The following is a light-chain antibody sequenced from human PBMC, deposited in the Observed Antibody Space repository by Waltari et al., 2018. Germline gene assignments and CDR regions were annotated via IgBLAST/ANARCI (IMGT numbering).Light chain of an antibody. CDR2: GAS. Sequence: ILLTQSPATLPVSPGERATLSCRASQNIDTRLAWYQHKPGQAPRLRIFGASTRAADIPARFSGTGFGTHFSLTINSLHSEDFAVYYCQQYLQWPPAITFGPATRLDFK. J-gene: IGKJ5*01. CDR3: QQYLQWPPAIT. V-gene: IGKV3-15*01. CDR1: QNIDTR.